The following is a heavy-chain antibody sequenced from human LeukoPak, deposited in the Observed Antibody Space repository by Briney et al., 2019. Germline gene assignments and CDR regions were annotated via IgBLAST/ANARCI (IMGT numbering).Heavy chain of an antibody. CDR3: ARGGSTSSSSHFHH. J-gene: IGHJ1*01. V-gene: IGHV3-21*01. Sequence: GGSLRLSCAASGFTFSTYSMNWVRQAPGKGLECVSSISGSSSFIYYADSVKGRFTISRDNAKNSLYLQMNSLRGEDTAVYYCARGGSTSSSSHFHHWGQGTLVTVSS. CDR1: GFTFSTYS. D-gene: IGHD6-6*01. CDR2: ISGSSSFI.